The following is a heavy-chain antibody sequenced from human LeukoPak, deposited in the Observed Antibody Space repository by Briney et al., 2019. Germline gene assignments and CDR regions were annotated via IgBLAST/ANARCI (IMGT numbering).Heavy chain of an antibody. V-gene: IGHV3-23*01. CDR2: ISDNGGST. CDR3: AKIPVSYSSGWSNFDY. J-gene: IGHJ4*02. CDR1: AFTFSSYA. Sequence: GGSLRLSCAASAFTFSSYAMSWVRQTPGKGLEWVSGISDNGGSTYYADSVKGRFTIYRGNSKNTLFLQMNSLRAEDTAVYYCAKIPVSYSSGWSNFDYWAREPWSPSPQ. D-gene: IGHD6-19*01.